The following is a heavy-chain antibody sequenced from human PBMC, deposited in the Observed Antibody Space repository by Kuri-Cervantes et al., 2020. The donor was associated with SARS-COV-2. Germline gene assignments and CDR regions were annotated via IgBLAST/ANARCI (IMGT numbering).Heavy chain of an antibody. V-gene: IGHV4-34*01. J-gene: IGHJ4*02. CDR3: ARDYYDSSYFDY. D-gene: IGHD3-22*01. Sequence: PSETLSLTCAYYGETFSGYYWNWIRQSPGRGLEWIGEVNHRGDTNYNPSLKSRVTISVDTSKNQFSLKLSSVTAADTAAYYCARDYYDSSYFDYWGQGTLVTVSS. CDR2: VNHRGDT. CDR1: GETFSGYY.